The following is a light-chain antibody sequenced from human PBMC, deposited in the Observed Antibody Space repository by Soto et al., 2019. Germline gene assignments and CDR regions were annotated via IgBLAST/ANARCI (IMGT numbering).Light chain of an antibody. Sequence: DIQMTQSPSTLSAFVGDRVTITFLASQSISNWLAWYQQKPGKAPKVLIYDASKLQTGVPSRFSGSGSGTDFIFTISSLQPEDIATYYCQQYDNLPLPFGGGTKVDIK. J-gene: IGKJ4*01. V-gene: IGKV1-33*01. CDR2: DAS. CDR3: QQYDNLPLP. CDR1: QSISNW.